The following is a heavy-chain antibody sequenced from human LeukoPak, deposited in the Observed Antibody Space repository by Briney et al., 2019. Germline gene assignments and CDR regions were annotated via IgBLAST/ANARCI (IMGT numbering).Heavy chain of an antibody. V-gene: IGHV4-4*07. Sequence: PSETLSLTCSVSGGSMSDSYWYWIRHSAATGMEWIGRIHAIGSTNYNPFFESRVIMSLDMSKRQFSLTLSAVTAADTATYYCARILDRDVWGQGTLVTVSP. J-gene: IGHJ3*01. D-gene: IGHD3-22*01. CDR1: GGSMSDSY. CDR3: ARILDRDV. CDR2: IHAIGST.